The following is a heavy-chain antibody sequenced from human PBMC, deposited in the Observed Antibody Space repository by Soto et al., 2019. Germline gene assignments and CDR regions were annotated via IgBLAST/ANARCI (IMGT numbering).Heavy chain of an antibody. CDR2: ISSSSSSYI. Sequence: GGSLRLSCAASGFTFSSYSMNWVRQAPGKGLEWVSSISSSSSSYIYYADSVKGRFTISRDNAKNSLYLQMNSLRAEDTAVYYCARLEVVPAAIVEDWFDPWGQGTLVTVSS. D-gene: IGHD2-2*02. CDR3: ARLEVVPAAIVEDWFDP. J-gene: IGHJ5*02. CDR1: GFTFSSYS. V-gene: IGHV3-21*01.